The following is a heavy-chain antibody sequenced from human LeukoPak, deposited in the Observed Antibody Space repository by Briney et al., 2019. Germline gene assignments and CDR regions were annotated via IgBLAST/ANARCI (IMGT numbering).Heavy chain of an antibody. D-gene: IGHD6-19*01. CDR3: ARQGITYSRGWYVDY. J-gene: IGHJ4*02. V-gene: IGHV4-59*08. CDR2: IYYSGST. CDR1: GGSISSSY. Sequence: SETLSLTCTVSGGSISSSYWSWIRQPPGKGLEWIGYIYYSGSTNHNPSLKSRVTISVDTSKNQFSLKLSPVTAADTAVYYCARQGITYSRGWYVDYWGQGTLVTVSS.